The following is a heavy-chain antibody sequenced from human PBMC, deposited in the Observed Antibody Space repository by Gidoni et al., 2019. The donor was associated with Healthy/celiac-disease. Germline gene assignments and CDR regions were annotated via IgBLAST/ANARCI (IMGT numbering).Heavy chain of an antibody. D-gene: IGHD2-15*01. CDR3: VTSRLLYYFDY. J-gene: IGHJ4*02. V-gene: IGHV3-23*01. Sequence: EVQLLESGGGLVQPGGSLRLSCAASGFTFSSYAMSWDRQAPGKGLEWVSAISGSGGSTYYADSVKGRFTISRDNSKNTLYLQMNSLRAEDTAVYYCVTSRLLYYFDYWGQGTLVTVSS. CDR2: ISGSGGST. CDR1: GFTFSSYA.